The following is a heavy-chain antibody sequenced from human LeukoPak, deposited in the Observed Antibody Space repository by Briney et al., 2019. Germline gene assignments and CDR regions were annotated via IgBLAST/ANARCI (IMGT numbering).Heavy chain of an antibody. V-gene: IGHV1-2*04. CDR1: GYTFTDYY. D-gene: IGHD6-6*01. CDR2: INPDSGGT. CDR3: ARAGSSSPSNYYYYGMDV. J-gene: IGHJ6*02. Sequence: ASVKVSCKASGYTFTDYYMHWVRQAPGQGLEWMGWINPDSGGTNYAQKFQGWVTMTRDTSISTAYMELSRLRSDDTAVYYCARAGSSSPSNYYYYGMDVWGQGTTVTVSS.